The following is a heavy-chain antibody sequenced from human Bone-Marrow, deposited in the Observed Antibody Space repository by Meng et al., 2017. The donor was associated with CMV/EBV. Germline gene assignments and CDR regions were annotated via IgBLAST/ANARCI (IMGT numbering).Heavy chain of an antibody. CDR1: GFTFSSYG. V-gene: IGHV3-30*02. D-gene: IGHD4-11*01. CDR2: IRYDGSNK. Sequence: GGSLRLSCAASGFTFSSYGMHWVRQAPGKGLEWVAFIRYDGSNKYYADSVKGRFTISRDNSKNTLYLQMNSLRAEDTAVYYCARSKRVYSNYVKDDYWGQGTLVTVSS. CDR3: ARSKRVYSNYVKDDY. J-gene: IGHJ4*02.